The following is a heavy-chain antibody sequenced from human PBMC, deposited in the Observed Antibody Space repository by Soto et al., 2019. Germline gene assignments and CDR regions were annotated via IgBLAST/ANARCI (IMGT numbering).Heavy chain of an antibody. CDR3: ARGSAYSDYDLEY. CDR1: GCTFSSYA. CDR2: VSGTGGRA. Sequence: HPWGSLRLSCAASGCTFSSYAMTWVRQSPGKGLEWVSGVSGTGGRAYYADSVKGRFTIYRDKSTNTLYLHMNSLRAEDTAVYYCARGSAYSDYDLEYWGQGSLVTVSS. J-gene: IGHJ4*02. V-gene: IGHV3-23*01. D-gene: IGHD4-17*01.